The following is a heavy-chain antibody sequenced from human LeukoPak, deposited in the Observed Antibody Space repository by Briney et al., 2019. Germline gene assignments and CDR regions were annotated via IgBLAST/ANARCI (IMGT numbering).Heavy chain of an antibody. CDR1: GFTFSSYG. D-gene: IGHD5-18*01. V-gene: IGHV3-74*01. J-gene: IGHJ4*02. CDR2: INSDGSTT. CDR3: ARGYNYAIDY. Sequence: GGSLRLSCVASGFTFSSYGMHWVRQAPGKGLVWASHINSDGSTTNYADSVRGRFTISRDNAKNTVHLQMISLRAEDTAVYYCARGYNYAIDYWGQGTLVTVSS.